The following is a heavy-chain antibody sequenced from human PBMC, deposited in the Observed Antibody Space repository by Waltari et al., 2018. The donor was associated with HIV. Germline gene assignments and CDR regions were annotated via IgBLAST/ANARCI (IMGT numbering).Heavy chain of an antibody. CDR2: INTNTGNP. CDR1: GYTFTNYA. CDR3: ARGYCGTTSCWQRGGWFDP. Sequence: QVQLVQSGSELKKPGASVKVSCKASGYTFTNYAMNWVRQAPGKGLEWMGWINTNTGNPTYAQGFTGRFVFSLDTSVSTAYLQISSLKAEDTAVYYCARGYCGTTSCWQRGGWFDPWGQGTLLTVSS. J-gene: IGHJ5*02. V-gene: IGHV7-4-1*02. D-gene: IGHD2-2*01.